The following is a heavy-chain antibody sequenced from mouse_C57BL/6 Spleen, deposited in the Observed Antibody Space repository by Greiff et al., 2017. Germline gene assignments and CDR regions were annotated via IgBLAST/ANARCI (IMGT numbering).Heavy chain of an antibody. CDR2: INPGSGGT. D-gene: IGHD2-4*01. CDR1: GYAFTNYL. Sequence: QVQLQQSGAELVRPGTSVKVSCKASGYAFTNYLIEWVKQRPGQGLEWIGVINPGSGGTNYNEKFKGKATLTADKSSSTAYMQLSSLTSEDSAVXLCARSGDYARFAYWGQGTLVTVSA. J-gene: IGHJ3*01. CDR3: ARSGDYARFAY. V-gene: IGHV1-54*01.